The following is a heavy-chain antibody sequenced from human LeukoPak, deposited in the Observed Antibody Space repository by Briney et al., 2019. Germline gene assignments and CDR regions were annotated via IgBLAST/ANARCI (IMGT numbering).Heavy chain of an antibody. V-gene: IGHV3-66*02. Sequence: PGGSLRLSCVVSGFTFSGNHMNWVRQAPGKGLEWVSVIYSDGDTYYADSVKGRFTISRDNSKNTLYLQMNGLKPEDTAVYYCVRDPRDGYGHFDYWGQGTLVTVSS. D-gene: IGHD5-24*01. CDR1: GFTFSGNH. CDR3: VRDPRDGYGHFDY. CDR2: IYSDGDT. J-gene: IGHJ4*02.